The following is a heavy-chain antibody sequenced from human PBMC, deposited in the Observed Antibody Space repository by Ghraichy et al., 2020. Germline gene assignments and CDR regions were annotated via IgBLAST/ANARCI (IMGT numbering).Heavy chain of an antibody. CDR1: GGSISSSNW. CDR3: ARYLAVAGTGWFDP. D-gene: IGHD6-19*01. Sequence: SETLSLTCTVSGGSISSSNWWSWVRQPPGKGLEWIGEIYHSGSTNYNPSLKSRVTISVDKSKNQFSLKLSSVTAADTAVYYCARYLAVAGTGWFDPWGQGTLVTVSS. J-gene: IGHJ5*02. CDR2: IYHSGST. V-gene: IGHV4-4*02.